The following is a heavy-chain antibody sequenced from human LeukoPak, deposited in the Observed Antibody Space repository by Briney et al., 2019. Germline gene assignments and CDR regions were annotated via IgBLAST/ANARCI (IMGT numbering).Heavy chain of an antibody. D-gene: IGHD6-19*01. CDR2: IWFDGSNK. Sequence: GGSLRLSCAASGFTFSSYGMHWARQAPGKGLEWVAVIWFDGSNKYYADSVKGRFTISRDNSKNPPYLQMNSLRAEDTAVYYCARGDSSGPDYWGQGTLVTVSS. V-gene: IGHV3-33*01. CDR1: GFTFSSYG. CDR3: ARGDSSGPDY. J-gene: IGHJ4*02.